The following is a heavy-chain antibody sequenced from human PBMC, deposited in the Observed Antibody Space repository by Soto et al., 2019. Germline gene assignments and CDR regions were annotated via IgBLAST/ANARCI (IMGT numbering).Heavy chain of an antibody. D-gene: IGHD6-13*01. CDR3: AKEGQSSAGSRGAES. V-gene: IGHV3-23*01. CDR2: ISASGGTK. CDR1: GFTFSDYA. Sequence: EVQLLESGGDLVQPGGSLRVSCAASGFTFSDYAMSWVRQAPGKGLEWVSSISASGGTKYYADSLKGRFTISRDNSKNTLFLEMTSLRAEDTAVFYCAKEGQSSAGSRGAESWGQGTLVTVS. J-gene: IGHJ5*02.